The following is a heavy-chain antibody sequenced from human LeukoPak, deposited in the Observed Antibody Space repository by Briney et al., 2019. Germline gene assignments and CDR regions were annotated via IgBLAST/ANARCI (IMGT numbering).Heavy chain of an antibody. J-gene: IGHJ4*02. CDR3: ARRPADSDFDY. CDR2: INAGNGNT. CDR1: GYTFTSYA. V-gene: IGHV1-3*01. Sequence: ASVKVSCKASGYTFTSYAMHWVRQAPGQRLEWMGWINAGNGNTKYSQKFQGRVTITRDTSASTAYLELNSLRSDDTAVYYCARRPADSDFDYWGQGTLVTVSS. D-gene: IGHD2-15*01.